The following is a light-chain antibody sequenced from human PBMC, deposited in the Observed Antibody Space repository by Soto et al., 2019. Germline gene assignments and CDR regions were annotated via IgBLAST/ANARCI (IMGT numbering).Light chain of an antibody. CDR1: NTNIGSNY. V-gene: IGLV1-47*01. CDR3: AGWEDSLNGVG. J-gene: IGLJ2*01. Sequence: VLTQPPPVSGTPRGRGTTSCSRSNTNIGSNYVFWYQQLPGAAPKLLIYRNSQRPSGVPDRFSGSKSGTSASLAISGLRSEDEGDYYRAGWEDSLNGVGFGGGTKVTVL. CDR2: RNS.